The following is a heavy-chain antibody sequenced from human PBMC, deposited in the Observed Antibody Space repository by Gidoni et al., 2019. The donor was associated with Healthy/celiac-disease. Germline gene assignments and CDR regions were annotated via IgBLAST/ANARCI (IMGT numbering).Heavy chain of an antibody. CDR2: IWYDGSNK. CDR3: ARREYCGGDCYSSDYYYYGMDV. J-gene: IGHJ6*02. CDR1: GFTFSSCG. Sequence: QVQLVEAGGGVVQPGRTLRLSCAASGFTFSSCGMHWFRQAPGKGLEWVAVIWYDGSNKYYADSVKGRFTISRDNSKNTLYLQMNSLRAEDTAVYYCARREYCGGDCYSSDYYYYGMDVWGQGTTVTVSS. D-gene: IGHD2-21*02. V-gene: IGHV3-33*01.